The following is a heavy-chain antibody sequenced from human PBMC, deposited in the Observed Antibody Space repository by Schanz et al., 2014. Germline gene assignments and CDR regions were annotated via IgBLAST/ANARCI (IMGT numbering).Heavy chain of an antibody. V-gene: IGHV1-18*01. Sequence: QVQLVQSGAEVKKPGSSMKVSCKASGGTFNSYTINWVRQAPGQGLEWVGWISPYTGNTHYFDKMEGRVTMTTDTSTSTAYMELRSLRSDDTAVYYCARDRRRYCSTASCLHDNWFDPWGQGTLVIVSS. CDR3: ARDRRRYCSTASCLHDNWFDP. J-gene: IGHJ5*02. D-gene: IGHD2-2*01. CDR2: ISPYTGNT. CDR1: GGTFNSYT.